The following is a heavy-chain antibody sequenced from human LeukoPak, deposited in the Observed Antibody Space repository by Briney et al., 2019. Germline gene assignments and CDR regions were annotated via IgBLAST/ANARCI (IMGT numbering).Heavy chain of an antibody. Sequence: GGSLRLSCAASGFTFSSYAMHWVRQAPGEGLEYVSAISSNGGSTYYANSVKGRFTISRDNSKNTLYLQMGSLRAEDMAVYYCARGYSSGWPLDYWGQGTLVTVSS. CDR3: ARGYSSGWPLDY. CDR2: ISSNGGST. V-gene: IGHV3-64*01. D-gene: IGHD6-19*01. J-gene: IGHJ4*02. CDR1: GFTFSSYA.